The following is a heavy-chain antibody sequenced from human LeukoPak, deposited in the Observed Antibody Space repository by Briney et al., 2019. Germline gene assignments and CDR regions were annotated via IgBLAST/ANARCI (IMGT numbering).Heavy chain of an antibody. V-gene: IGHV3-9*01. Sequence: GGSLRLSCAASGFTFDDYAMHWVRQAPGKGLEWVSGISWNSGSIGYADSVKGRFTISRDNAKNSLYLQMNSLRAEDTALYYCAKEYSSSWYGYFQHWGQGTLVTVSS. D-gene: IGHD6-13*01. CDR3: AKEYSSSWYGYFQH. CDR1: GFTFDDYA. CDR2: ISWNSGSI. J-gene: IGHJ1*01.